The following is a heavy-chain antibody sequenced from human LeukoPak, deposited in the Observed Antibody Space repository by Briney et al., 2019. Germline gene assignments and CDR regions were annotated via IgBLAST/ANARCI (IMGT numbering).Heavy chain of an antibody. D-gene: IGHD1-26*01. CDR2: VSGSGGST. CDR1: GFTFSSYA. V-gene: IGHV3-23*01. Sequence: GGSLRLSCAASGFTFSSYAMSWVRQAPGKGLEWVSAVSGSGGSTYYADSVKGRFTISRDNSKNTLYLQMNSLRAEDTAVYYCARDSRVRWELLYYFDYWGQGTLVTVSS. CDR3: ARDSRVRWELLYYFDY. J-gene: IGHJ4*02.